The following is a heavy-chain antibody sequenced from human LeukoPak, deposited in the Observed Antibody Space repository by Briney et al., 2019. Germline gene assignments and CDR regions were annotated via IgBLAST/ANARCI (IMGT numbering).Heavy chain of an antibody. CDR3: ARFGYVAAVDA. V-gene: IGHV3-7*01. D-gene: IGHD2-15*01. Sequence: GGSLRLSCAASGFSFSAYWMTWVRQAPGTGLEWVANINPAGSETYYVDPVKGRFSISRDNAKNLVYLQMNSLRAEDTAVYHCARFGYVAAVDAWGQGTPVTVSS. CDR2: INPAGSET. CDR1: GFSFSAYW. J-gene: IGHJ4*02.